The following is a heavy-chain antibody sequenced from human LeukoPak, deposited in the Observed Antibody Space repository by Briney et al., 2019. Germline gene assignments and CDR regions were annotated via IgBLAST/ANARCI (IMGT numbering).Heavy chain of an antibody. CDR1: GGTFSSYA. Sequence: SVKVSCKASGGTFSSYAISWVRQAPGQGLEWMGGIIPIFGTANYAQKFQGRVTITADKSTSTAYMELSSLRSEDTAVYYCARDIAVAGTFWYYYMDVWGKGTTVTVSS. D-gene: IGHD6-19*01. V-gene: IGHV1-69*06. CDR2: IIPIFGTA. CDR3: ARDIAVAGTFWYYYMDV. J-gene: IGHJ6*03.